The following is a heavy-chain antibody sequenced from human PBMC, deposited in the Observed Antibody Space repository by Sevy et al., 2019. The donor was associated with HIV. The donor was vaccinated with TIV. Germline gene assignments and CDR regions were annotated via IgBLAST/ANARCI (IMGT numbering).Heavy chain of an antibody. CDR3: ARDRQWLASYYFDY. CDR2: IKQDGSEK. J-gene: IGHJ4*02. Sequence: GGSLRLSCAASGFTFSSYWMSWVRQAPGKGLEWVANIKQDGSEKYYVDSVKGRFTSSRDNSKNSLYLQMNSLRAEDTAVYYCARDRQWLASYYFDYWGQGTLVTVSS. D-gene: IGHD6-19*01. CDR1: GFTFSSYW. V-gene: IGHV3-7*01.